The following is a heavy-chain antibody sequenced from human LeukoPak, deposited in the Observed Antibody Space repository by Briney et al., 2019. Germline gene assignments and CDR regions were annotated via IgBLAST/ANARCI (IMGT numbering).Heavy chain of an antibody. CDR2: INPNSGGT. CDR1: GYTFTGYY. J-gene: IGHJ6*02. Sequence: ASVKVSCKASGYTFTGYYMHWVRQAPGQGFEWMGWINPNSGGTNYAQKFQGRVTMTRDTSISTAYMELSRLRSDDTAVYYCARDQAATVVTRTLYYYYYGMDVWGQGTTVTVSS. V-gene: IGHV1-2*02. D-gene: IGHD4-23*01. CDR3: ARDQAATVVTRTLYYYYYGMDV.